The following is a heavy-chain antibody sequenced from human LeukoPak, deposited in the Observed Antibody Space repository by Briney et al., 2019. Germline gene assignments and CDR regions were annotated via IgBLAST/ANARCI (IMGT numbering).Heavy chain of an antibody. V-gene: IGHV5-51*01. CDR1: GYSFTSYW. J-gene: IGHJ5*02. Sequence: GESLKISCKGSGYSFTSYWIGWVRQMPGKGLEWMGIIYPGDSDTRYSPSFQGQVTISADKSISTAYLQWSSLKASDTAMYYCARHSPGIAVAGTFDPWGQGTLVTVSS. D-gene: IGHD6-19*01. CDR3: ARHSPGIAVAGTFDP. CDR2: IYPGDSDT.